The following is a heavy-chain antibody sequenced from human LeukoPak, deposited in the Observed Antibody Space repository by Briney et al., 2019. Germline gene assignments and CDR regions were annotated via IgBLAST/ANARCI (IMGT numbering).Heavy chain of an antibody. CDR3: ARDYSSSSEDY. J-gene: IGHJ4*02. D-gene: IGHD6-13*01. CDR1: GYSISSGYY. CDR2: IFHTGST. Sequence: SETLSLTCTVSGYSISSGYYWAWIRQPPGKGLEWIGNIFHTGSTYHNPSLKSRVTISVDTSKNQFSLKLNSVTAADTAVYYCARDYSSSSEDYWGQGTLVTVSS. V-gene: IGHV4-38-2*02.